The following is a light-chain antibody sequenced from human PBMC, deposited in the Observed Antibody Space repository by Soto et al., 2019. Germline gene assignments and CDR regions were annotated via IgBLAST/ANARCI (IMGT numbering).Light chain of an antibody. V-gene: IGKV1-5*03. Sequence: DSPTTEYPSALFATVRDRVPLTCRASQSISSWLAWYQQKPGKAPKLLIYKASSLESGVPSRFSGSGSGTEFTLTISSLQPDDFATYYCQQYNSYPLTFGPGTKVDI. CDR3: QQYNSYPLT. CDR1: QSISSW. J-gene: IGKJ3*01. CDR2: KAS.